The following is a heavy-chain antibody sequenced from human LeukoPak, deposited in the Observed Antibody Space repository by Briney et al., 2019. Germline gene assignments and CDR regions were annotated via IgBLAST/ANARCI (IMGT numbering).Heavy chain of an antibody. CDR1: GFSLEDYA. D-gene: IGHD3-9*01. CDR2: ISWDSGSQ. Sequence: GRSLRLSCVGSGFSLEDYAMHWVRQVPGKGLEWVSSISWDSGSQAYTDSVKGRFTISRDNDKNSLYPQMNSLRLEDTAFYYCIKDMGFDLLKDAFHVWGQGTPVTVSS. J-gene: IGHJ3*01. V-gene: IGHV3-9*01. CDR3: IKDMGFDLLKDAFHV.